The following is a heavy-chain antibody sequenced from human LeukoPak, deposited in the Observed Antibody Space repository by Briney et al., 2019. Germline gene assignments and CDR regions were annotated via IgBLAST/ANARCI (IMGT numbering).Heavy chain of an antibody. CDR1: GGSFSGYY. D-gene: IGHD2-8*02. J-gene: IGHJ6*02. V-gene: IGHV4-34*01. CDR2: INHSGST. Sequence: SETLSLTCAVYGGSFSGYYWSWIRQPPGKGLEWIGEINHSGSTNYNPSLKSRVTISVDTSKNQFSLKLSSVTAADTAVYYCARAALVEVSKSNYYYYGMDVWGQGTTVTVSS. CDR3: ARAALVEVSKSNYYYYGMDV.